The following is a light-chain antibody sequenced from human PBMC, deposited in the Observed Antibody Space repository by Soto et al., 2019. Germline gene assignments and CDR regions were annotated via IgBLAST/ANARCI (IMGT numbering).Light chain of an antibody. Sequence: SHMTQSPSTRSASFVDIVTITFLASQTFSNWLAWYQQKPGKAPKFLIFDASTLESGVPSRFSGSGSGTTFTLTISSLQSDDFATYYCLQYNGYYRTFGQGTKVDIK. J-gene: IGKJ1*01. CDR1: QTFSNW. CDR3: LQYNGYYRT. CDR2: DAS. V-gene: IGKV1-5*01.